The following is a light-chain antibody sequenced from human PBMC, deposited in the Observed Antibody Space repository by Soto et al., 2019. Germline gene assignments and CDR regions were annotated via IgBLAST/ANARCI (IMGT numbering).Light chain of an antibody. CDR1: SSDVGGYNY. J-gene: IGLJ1*01. V-gene: IGLV2-14*01. CDR3: NSYTSTNTLYV. Sequence: QSVLTQPASVSRSPGQSITISCTGDSSDVGGYNYVSWYQQHPGKAPKLMIYEVTNRPSGVSNRFSGSKTGNTASLTISGLLAEDDADYYCNSYTSTNTLYVFGTGTKVTVL. CDR2: EVT.